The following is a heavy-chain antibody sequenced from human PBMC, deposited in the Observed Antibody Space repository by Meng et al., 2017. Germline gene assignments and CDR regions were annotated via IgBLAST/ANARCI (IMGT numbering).Heavy chain of an antibody. V-gene: IGHV6-1*01. J-gene: IGHJ4*02. D-gene: IGHD1-26*01. Sequence: PLRQPGPGRWKPSQPLPPLCAISGDSFSVNSAAWNWIRQSPSRGLEWLGRAYYRSKWYHDYAESVKSRISIDPDTSKNQFSLQLRSVTPEDSAVYYCARGSYSFDSWGQRTLVTVSS. CDR3: ARGSYSFDS. CDR2: AYYRSKWYH. CDR1: GDSFSVNSAA.